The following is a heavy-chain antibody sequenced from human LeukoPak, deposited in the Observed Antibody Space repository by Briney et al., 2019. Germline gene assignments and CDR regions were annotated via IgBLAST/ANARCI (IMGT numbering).Heavy chain of an antibody. V-gene: IGHV4-61*08. Sequence: SQTLSLTCTVSGGSISSGGYYWSWIRQPPGKGLEWIGYIYYSGSTNYNPSLKSRVTISVDTSKNQFSLKLSSVTAADTAVYYCATRNYDILTGPLDYWGQGTLVTVSS. CDR2: IYYSGST. J-gene: IGHJ4*02. CDR3: ATRNYDILTGPLDY. D-gene: IGHD3-9*01. CDR1: GGSISSGGYY.